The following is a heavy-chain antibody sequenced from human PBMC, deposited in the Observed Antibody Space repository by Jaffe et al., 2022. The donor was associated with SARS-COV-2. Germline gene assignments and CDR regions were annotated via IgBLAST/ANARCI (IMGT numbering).Heavy chain of an antibody. CDR1: GYSFTTYD. D-gene: IGHD3-10*01. Sequence: QVQLVQSGAEVKKPGASVKVSCKASGYSFTTYDINWVRQVTGQGLEWMGWMNPNSGNTGYAQKFQGRVTITRNTSINTAYMELSSLRSEDTAVYYCARFHSGSGRGNWFDTWGQGTLVTVSS. V-gene: IGHV1-8*01. CDR2: MNPNSGNT. CDR3: ARFHSGSGRGNWFDT. J-gene: IGHJ5*02.